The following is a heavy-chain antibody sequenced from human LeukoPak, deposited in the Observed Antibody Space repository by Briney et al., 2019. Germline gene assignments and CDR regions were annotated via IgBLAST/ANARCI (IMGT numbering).Heavy chain of an antibody. CDR3: ARQGIVGAVGAFDI. V-gene: IGHV4-59*08. Sequence: SETLSLTCSLSGGSITNYYWSWIRQPPGKGLEWIAWIYSSGNTDYNPSLKSRVTISLGTSNNQFSLRLTSVTASDTAVYYCARQGIVGAVGAFDIWGQGTMVTVSS. CDR1: GGSITNYY. J-gene: IGHJ3*02. CDR2: IYSSGNT. D-gene: IGHD1-26*01.